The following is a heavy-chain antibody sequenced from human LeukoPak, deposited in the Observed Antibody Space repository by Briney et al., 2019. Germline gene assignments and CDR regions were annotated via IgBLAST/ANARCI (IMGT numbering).Heavy chain of an antibody. Sequence: ASVKVSCKASGYTFTGYYMHWVRQAPGQGLEWMGWINPNRGGTNYAQKFQGRVTMTRDTSISTAYMELSRLRSDDTAVYYCARDGDYDSSGYYLLDYWGQGTLVTVSS. J-gene: IGHJ4*02. CDR1: GYTFTGYY. CDR2: INPNRGGT. CDR3: ARDGDYDSSGYYLLDY. D-gene: IGHD3-22*01. V-gene: IGHV1-2*02.